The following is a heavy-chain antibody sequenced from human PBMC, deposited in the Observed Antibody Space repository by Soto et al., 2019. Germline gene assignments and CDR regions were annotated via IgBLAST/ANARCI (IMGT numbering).Heavy chain of an antibody. D-gene: IGHD3-22*01. J-gene: IGHJ4*02. Sequence: SVKVSCKASGGTFSSYAISWVRQAPGQGLEWMGGIIPIFGTANYAQKFQGRVTITADESTSTAYMELSSLRSEDTAVYYCALRGDTYYYDSSGYYTFDYWGQGTLVTVS. CDR3: ALRGDTYYYDSSGYYTFDY. CDR2: IIPIFGTA. CDR1: GGTFSSYA. V-gene: IGHV1-69*13.